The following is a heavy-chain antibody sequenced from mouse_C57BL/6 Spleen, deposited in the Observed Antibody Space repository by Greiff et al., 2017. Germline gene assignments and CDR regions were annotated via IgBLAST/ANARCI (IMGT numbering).Heavy chain of an antibody. Sequence: EVQLQESGPGLVKPSQSLSLTCSVTGYSITSGYYWNWIRQFPGNKLEWMGYISYDGSNNYNPSLKNRISITRDTSKNQFFLKLNSVTTEDTATYYCARGGVYDGYYPWFAYWGQGTLVTVSA. CDR3: ARGGVYDGYYPWFAY. CDR1: GYSITSGYY. D-gene: IGHD2-3*01. V-gene: IGHV3-6*01. J-gene: IGHJ3*01. CDR2: ISYDGSN.